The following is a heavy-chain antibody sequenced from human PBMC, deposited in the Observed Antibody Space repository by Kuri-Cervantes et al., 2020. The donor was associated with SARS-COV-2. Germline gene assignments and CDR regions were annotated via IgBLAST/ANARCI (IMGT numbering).Heavy chain of an antibody. Sequence: GESLKISCAASGFTFSSYAMHWVRQAPGKGLEWVAVLSYDGSNKYYADSVKGRFTISRDNSKNTLYLQMNSLRAEDTAVYYCARDRGVDYCSSTSCPSGPFGPFDPWGQGTLVTVSS. D-gene: IGHD2-2*01. CDR3: ARDRGVDYCSSTSCPSGPFGPFDP. J-gene: IGHJ5*02. CDR1: GFTFSSYA. V-gene: IGHV3-30-3*01. CDR2: LSYDGSNK.